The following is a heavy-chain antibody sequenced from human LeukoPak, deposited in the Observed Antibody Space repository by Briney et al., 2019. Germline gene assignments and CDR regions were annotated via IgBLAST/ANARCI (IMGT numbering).Heavy chain of an antibody. J-gene: IGHJ4*02. CDR3: ARHSRGRWYVFDY. Sequence: PGGSLRLSCAAPGFSFNNYAMSWVRQAPGRGLEWVSGISGTGGSTYYADSVKGRFTISRDNSKNTLYLQMNSLRAEDTAVYYCARHSRGRWYVFDYWGQGTLVTVSS. CDR1: GFSFNNYA. V-gene: IGHV3-23*01. CDR2: ISGTGGST. D-gene: IGHD6-13*01.